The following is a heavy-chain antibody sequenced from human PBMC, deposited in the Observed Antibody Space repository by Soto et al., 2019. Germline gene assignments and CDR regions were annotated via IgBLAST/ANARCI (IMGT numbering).Heavy chain of an antibody. D-gene: IGHD1-20*01. CDR3: AKDRMDHNSVWDPFDV. CDR2: IGGSGDT. J-gene: IGHJ3*01. CDR1: GFSFNMFA. V-gene: IGHV3-23*01. Sequence: EMQVLESGGGLVQSGGSLRLSCAASGFSFNMFAMSWVRQAPGRGLQWVSSIGGSGDTYYADSVRGRFTISRENSKKMLFLQMNSLRTYDMAVYYCAKDRMDHNSVWDPFDVWGPGTMVTVSS.